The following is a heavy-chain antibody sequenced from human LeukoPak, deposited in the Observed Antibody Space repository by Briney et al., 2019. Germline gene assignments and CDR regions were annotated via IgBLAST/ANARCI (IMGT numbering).Heavy chain of an antibody. D-gene: IGHD2-2*01. J-gene: IGHJ4*02. V-gene: IGHV3-23*01. CDR2: IGGSIGST. CDR1: GFTFGIYA. Sequence: GGSLRLSCAASGFTFGIYAMNWVRQAPGKVLEWISAIGGSIGSTFYTDSVKGRFTISRDNSKNTLSLQMNSLRVEDTAVYYCVKDFVVVPGLVNYFDYWGQGTLVTVSS. CDR3: VKDFVVVPGLVNYFDY.